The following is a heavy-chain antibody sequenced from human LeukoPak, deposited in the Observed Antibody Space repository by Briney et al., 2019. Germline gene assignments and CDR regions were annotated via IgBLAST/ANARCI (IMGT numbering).Heavy chain of an antibody. D-gene: IGHD3-10*02. CDR1: GYTFTAYY. V-gene: IGHV1-18*04. CDR2: ISTYNGNT. Sequence: ASVKVSCKASGYTFTAYYMHWVRQAPGQGLEWMGWISTYNGNTNYAQNLQGRVTMTTDTSTSTAYMELRSLRSDDRAVYYCARGLFGELLFEYWGQGTLVTVSS. J-gene: IGHJ4*02. CDR3: ARGLFGELLFEY.